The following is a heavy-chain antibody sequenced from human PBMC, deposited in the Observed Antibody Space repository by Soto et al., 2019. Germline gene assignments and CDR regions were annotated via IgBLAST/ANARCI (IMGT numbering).Heavy chain of an antibody. D-gene: IGHD2-2*01. CDR1: GFTFSSYA. J-gene: IGHJ5*02. Sequence: PGGSLRLSCAASGFTFSSYAMHWVRQAPGKGLEWVAVISYDGSNKYYADSVKGRFTISRDNSKNTLYLQMNSLRAEDTAVYYCARELGYCSSKSCYEPNWLDPWGQGPLVTVYS. CDR2: ISYDGSNK. V-gene: IGHV3-30-3*01. CDR3: ARELGYCSSKSCYEPNWLDP.